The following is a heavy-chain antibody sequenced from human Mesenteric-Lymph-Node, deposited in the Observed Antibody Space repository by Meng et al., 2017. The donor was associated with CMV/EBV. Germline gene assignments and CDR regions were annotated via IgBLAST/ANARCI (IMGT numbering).Heavy chain of an antibody. J-gene: IGHJ4*02. CDR1: GGSFSGYY. V-gene: IGHV4-34*01. CDR3: ARSRSSSWYAMD. CDR2: INHSGST. Sequence: TCAVYGGSFSGYYGSWIRQPPGKGLEWIGEINHSGSTNYNPSLKSRVTISVDTSKNQFSLKLSSVTAADTAVYYCARSRSSSWYAMDWGQGTLVTSPQ. D-gene: IGHD6-13*01.